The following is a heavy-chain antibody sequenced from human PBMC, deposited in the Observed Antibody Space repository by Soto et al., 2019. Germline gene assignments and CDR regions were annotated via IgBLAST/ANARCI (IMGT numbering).Heavy chain of an antibody. CDR1: GFTFSSYA. CDR2: ISYDGSNK. CDR3: ARGRNGQALGDSFGI. J-gene: IGHJ3*02. D-gene: IGHD2-8*01. Sequence: QVQLVESGGGVVQPGRSLRLSCAASGFTFSSYAMHWVRQAPGKGLEWVAVISYDGSNKYYADSVKGRFTISRDNSKNTLYLQMNSLRAEDTAVYYCARGRNGQALGDSFGIWGQGTMVTVSS. V-gene: IGHV3-30-3*01.